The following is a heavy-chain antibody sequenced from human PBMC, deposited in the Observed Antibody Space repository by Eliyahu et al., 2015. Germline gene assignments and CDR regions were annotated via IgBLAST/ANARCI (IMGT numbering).Heavy chain of an antibody. CDR2: IYNTGST. CDR3: ARGTGFIGPDS. D-gene: IGHD1/OR15-1a*01. Sequence: QVQLQESGPRLVKPSQTLSLTCSVSDESISSGGYYWTWIRQRPGEGLEWIGYIYNTGSTYSNPSLQSRVTILIDKSKNQFSLRLNSVTAADTAFYFCARGTGFIGPDSWGPGTLVTVSS. J-gene: IGHJ4*02. CDR1: DESISSGGYY. V-gene: IGHV4-31*02.